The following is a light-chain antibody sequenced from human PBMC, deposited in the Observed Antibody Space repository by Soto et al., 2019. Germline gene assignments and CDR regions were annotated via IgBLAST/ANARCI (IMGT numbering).Light chain of an antibody. CDR1: SSDVGGYNY. V-gene: IGLV2-8*01. CDR3: SSYAGSNNVV. J-gene: IGLJ2*01. Sequence: QSALTQPPSASGSPGQSVTISCTGTSSDVGGYNYVSWYQQHPDKAPKLMIYDVSKRPSGVPDRFSGSKSGNTASLTVSGLQAEDEADYYGSSYAGSNNVVFGGGTQLTVL. CDR2: DVS.